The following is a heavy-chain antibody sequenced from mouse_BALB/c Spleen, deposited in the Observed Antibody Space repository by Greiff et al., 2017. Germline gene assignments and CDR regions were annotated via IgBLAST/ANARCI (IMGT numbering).Heavy chain of an antibody. CDR3: TRGGYGYDLGFAY. V-gene: IGHV1-5*01. CDR2: IYPGNSDT. CDR1: GYSFTSYW. Sequence: VQLQQSGTVLARPGASVKMSCKASGYSFTSYWMHWVKQRPGQGLEWIGAIYPGNSDTSYNQKFKGKAKLTAVTSASTAYMELSSLTNEDSAVYYCTRGGYGYDLGFAYWGQGTLVTVSA. D-gene: IGHD2-2*01. J-gene: IGHJ3*01.